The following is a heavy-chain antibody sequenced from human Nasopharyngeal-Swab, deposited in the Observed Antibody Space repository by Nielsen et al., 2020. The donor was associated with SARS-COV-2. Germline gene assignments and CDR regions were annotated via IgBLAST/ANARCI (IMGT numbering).Heavy chain of an antibody. CDR2: INHSGST. J-gene: IGHJ5*02. D-gene: IGHD6-13*01. V-gene: IGHV4-34*01. Sequence: SETLSLTCAVYGGSFSGYYWNWIRQPPGKGLEWIGEINHSGSTNYNPSLKSRVTISLDTSKNQFSLKLSSVTAADTAVYYCARSRYTSSWYGVRNWFDPWGQGTQVTVSS. CDR3: ARSRYTSSWYGVRNWFDP. CDR1: GGSFSGYY.